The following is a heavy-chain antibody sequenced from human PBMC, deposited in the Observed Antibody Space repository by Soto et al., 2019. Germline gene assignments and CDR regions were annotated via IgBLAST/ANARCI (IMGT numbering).Heavy chain of an antibody. V-gene: IGHV4-4*02. CDR1: GGSISSSNW. D-gene: IGHD3-3*01. CDR2: IYHSGNT. CDR3: ARDVSGLDY. Sequence: QVQLQESGPGLVKPSETLSLTCAVSGGSISSSNWWNWVRQPPGKGLEWIGAIYHSGNTNYNPSLTSRVTVSVDKSKNQFSLKLSSVTAADTAVYYCARDVSGLDYWGPGTLVTVSS. J-gene: IGHJ4*02.